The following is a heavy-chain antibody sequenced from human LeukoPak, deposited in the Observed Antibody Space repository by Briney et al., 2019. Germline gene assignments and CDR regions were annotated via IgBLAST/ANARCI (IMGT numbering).Heavy chain of an antibody. D-gene: IGHD1-26*01. Sequence: QPGGSLRLSCAASGFTFSSYWMSWVRQAPGKGLEWVANIKQDGSEKYYVDSVKGRFTISRDNAKNSLYLPMNSLRAEDTAVYYCAREELLGAYYYYGMDVWGQGTTVTVSS. CDR1: GFTFSSYW. V-gene: IGHV3-7*01. CDR2: IKQDGSEK. J-gene: IGHJ6*02. CDR3: AREELLGAYYYYGMDV.